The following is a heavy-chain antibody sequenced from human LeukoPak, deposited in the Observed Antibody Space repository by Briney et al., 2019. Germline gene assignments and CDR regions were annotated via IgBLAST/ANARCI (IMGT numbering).Heavy chain of an antibody. J-gene: IGHJ4*02. CDR1: GYTFTGYY. V-gene: IGHV1-24*01. CDR3: ATATPAQFDY. D-gene: IGHD5-12*01. Sequence: ASVKVSCKASGYTFTGYYMHWVRQAPGKGLEWMGGFDPEDGETIYAQKFQGRVTMTEDTSTDTAYMELSSLRSEDTAVYYCATATPAQFDYWGQGTLVTVSS. CDR2: FDPEDGET.